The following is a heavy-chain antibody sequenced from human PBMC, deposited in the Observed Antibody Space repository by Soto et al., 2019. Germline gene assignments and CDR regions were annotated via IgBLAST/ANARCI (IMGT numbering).Heavy chain of an antibody. V-gene: IGHV3-33*03. CDR1: GFTFSSNG. CDR2: IWYDGNKK. D-gene: IGHD3-22*01. Sequence: VGSLRLSCAASGFTFSSNGMHWVRQAPGKGLEWVAVIWYDGNKKYYGDSVRGRFTISRDNSKNTLYLEMNSLRAEDTAVYYCVVDTSGLLDYWGQGTQVTVS. CDR3: VVDTSGLLDY. J-gene: IGHJ4*02.